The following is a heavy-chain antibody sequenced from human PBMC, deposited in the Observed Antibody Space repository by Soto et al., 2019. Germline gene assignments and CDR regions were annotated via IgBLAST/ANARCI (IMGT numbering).Heavy chain of an antibody. CDR3: ARQLLYYDFWSGYPRYGMDV. Sequence: PSETLSLTCSVYVGSFSGYYWSWIRQPPGKGLEWIGEINHSGSTNYNPSLKSRVTISVDTSKNQFSLKLSSVTAADTAVYYCARQLLYYDFWSGYPRYGMDVWGQGTTVTVSS. J-gene: IGHJ6*02. V-gene: IGHV4-34*01. D-gene: IGHD3-3*01. CDR1: VGSFSGYY. CDR2: INHSGST.